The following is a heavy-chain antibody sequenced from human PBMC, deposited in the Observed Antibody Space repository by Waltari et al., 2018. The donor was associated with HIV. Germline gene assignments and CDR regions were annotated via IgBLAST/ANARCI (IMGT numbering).Heavy chain of an antibody. Sequence: EVPLSESGGNLVQPGGSLRLPCSVSGFNSRDHAMAWRRQAPGKGVEWRSGSRRKGGRADYGDSAKGRCTVSRENCKGTLHLQLTNLRVDDTAIYYCAKDQAAYHNSSGYAAWGQGTLVTVSS. J-gene: IGHJ5*02. CDR1: GFNSRDHA. CDR3: AKDQAAYHNSSGYAA. D-gene: IGHD3-10*01. CDR2: SRRKGGRA. V-gene: IGHV3-23*01.